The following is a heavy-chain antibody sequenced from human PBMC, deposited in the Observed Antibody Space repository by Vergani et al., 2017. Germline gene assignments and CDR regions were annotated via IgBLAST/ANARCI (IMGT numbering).Heavy chain of an antibody. Sequence: VQLLESGGGLVQPGGSLRLSCAASGFTFSSYAMSWVRQAPGKGLEWVAVISYDGSNKYYADSVKGRFTISRDNSKNTLYLQMNSLRAEDTAVYYCAKDPMYYDFWSGYYSDPYGMDVWGKGTTVTVSS. CDR3: AKDPMYYDFWSGYYSDPYGMDV. CDR1: GFTFSSYA. D-gene: IGHD3-3*01. CDR2: ISYDGSNK. J-gene: IGHJ6*04. V-gene: IGHV3-30*18.